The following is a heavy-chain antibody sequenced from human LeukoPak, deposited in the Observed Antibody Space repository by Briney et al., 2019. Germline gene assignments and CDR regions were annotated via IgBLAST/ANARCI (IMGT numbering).Heavy chain of an antibody. V-gene: IGHV1-18*01. Sequence: ASVKVSCKASGYTFTAYGINWVRQAPGQGLEWMGWISGYNGNTHYAQKLQGRVSMTTDTSASTAYMELRSLRSDDTAVYHCARSPRDIVVAPTDDAFDIWGQGTMVTVSS. CDR1: GYTFTAYG. CDR2: ISGYNGNT. J-gene: IGHJ3*02. D-gene: IGHD2-21*01. CDR3: ARSPRDIVVAPTDDAFDI.